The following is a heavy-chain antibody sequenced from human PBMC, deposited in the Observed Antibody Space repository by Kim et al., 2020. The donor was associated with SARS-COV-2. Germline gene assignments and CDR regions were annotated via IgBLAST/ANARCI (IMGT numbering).Heavy chain of an antibody. CDR2: INSDGSST. CDR3: ARDLWTAHSFYYYYGMDV. J-gene: IGHJ6*02. Sequence: GGSLRLSCAASGFTFSSYWMHWVRQAPGKGLVWVSRINSDGSSTSYADSVKGRFTISRDNAKNTLYLQMNSLRAEDTAVYYCARDLWTAHSFYYYYGMDVWGQGTTVTVSS. V-gene: IGHV3-74*01. D-gene: IGHD2-21*01. CDR1: GFTFSSYW.